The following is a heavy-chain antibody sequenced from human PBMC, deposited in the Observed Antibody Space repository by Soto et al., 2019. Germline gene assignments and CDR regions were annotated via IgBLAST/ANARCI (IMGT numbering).Heavy chain of an antibody. CDR3: ARGSVLRYFDWSPTKHQFDY. CDR2: IKQDGSEK. CDR1: GFTFSSYW. Sequence: GGSLRLSCAASGFTFSSYWMSWVRQAPGKGLEWVANIKQDGSEKYYVDSVKGRFTISRDNAKNSLYLQMNSLRAEDTAVYYCARGSVLRYFDWSPTKHQFDYWGQGTLVTVSS. V-gene: IGHV3-7*03. J-gene: IGHJ4*02. D-gene: IGHD3-9*01.